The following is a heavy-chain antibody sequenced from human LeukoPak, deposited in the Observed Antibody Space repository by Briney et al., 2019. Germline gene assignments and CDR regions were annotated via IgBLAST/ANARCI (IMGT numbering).Heavy chain of an antibody. J-gene: IGHJ2*01. CDR2: IYTSGST. CDR3: ARDVLGMSGVWFFDL. V-gene: IGHV4-4*07. CDR1: GGSISSYY. Sequence: SETLSLTCTVSGGSISSYYWSWIRQPAGKGLEWIGRIYTSGSTNYNPSLESRVTMSLDTSKKQFSLRLTPVTAADTAVYYCARDVLGMSGVWFFDLWGRGTLVSVSS. D-gene: IGHD7-27*01.